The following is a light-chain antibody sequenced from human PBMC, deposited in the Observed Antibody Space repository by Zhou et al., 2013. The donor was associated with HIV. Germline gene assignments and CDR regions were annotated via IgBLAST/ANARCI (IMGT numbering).Light chain of an antibody. CDR3: QQYDGSPWT. J-gene: IGKJ1*01. CDR2: GAS. Sequence: EFVLTQSPGTLSLSPGERATLSCRASQSVSSSYLAWYQQKAGQAPRLLIYGASSRATGIPDRFSGSGSGTDFTLTISRLEPEDFAVYHCQQYDGSPWTFGQGTKVEI. V-gene: IGKV3-20*01. CDR1: QSVSSSY.